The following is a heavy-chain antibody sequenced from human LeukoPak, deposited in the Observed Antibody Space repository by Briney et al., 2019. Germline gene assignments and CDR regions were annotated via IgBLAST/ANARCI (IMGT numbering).Heavy chain of an antibody. D-gene: IGHD3-22*01. CDR1: GYTFTSYD. J-gene: IGHJ6*03. CDR2: MNPNSGKT. Sequence: ASVKVSCKASGYTFTSYDINWVRQATGQGLEWMGWMNPNSGKTGYAQKFQGRVTMTRNTSISTAYMELSSLRSEDTAVYYCARVGEYAYYDSSGYTNYYYYYMDVWGKGTTVTISS. CDR3: ARVGEYAYYDSSGYTNYYYYYMDV. V-gene: IGHV1-8*01.